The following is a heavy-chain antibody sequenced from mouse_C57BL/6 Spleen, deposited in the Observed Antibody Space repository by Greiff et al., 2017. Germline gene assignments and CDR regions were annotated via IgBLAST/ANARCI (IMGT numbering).Heavy chain of an antibody. J-gene: IGHJ4*01. CDR2: IYPGDGDT. Sequence: VQLQQSGAELVKPGASVKISCKASGYAFSSYWMNWVKQRPGKGLEWIGQIYPGDGDTNYKGKFKGKATLPADQSSSTASMQLSSLTSEDSAVFFGARGVPYAMDYWGQGTSVTVSS. CDR3: ARGVPYAMDY. CDR1: GYAFSSYW. V-gene: IGHV1-80*01.